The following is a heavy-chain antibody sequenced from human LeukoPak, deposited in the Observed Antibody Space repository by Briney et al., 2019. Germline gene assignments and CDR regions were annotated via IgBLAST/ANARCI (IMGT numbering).Heavy chain of an antibody. Sequence: SQTLSLTCAISGDSVSSSTAAWNWIRQSPSGGLEWLGRTFYRSKWYNDYAVSVKGRITISPDTSKNQFSLQLNSVTPEDTAVYYCVSTAPAGRYCDYWGQGTLVTVSS. V-gene: IGHV6-1*01. CDR2: TFYRSKWYN. CDR3: VSTAPAGRYCDY. D-gene: IGHD6-13*01. CDR1: GDSVSSSTAA. J-gene: IGHJ4*02.